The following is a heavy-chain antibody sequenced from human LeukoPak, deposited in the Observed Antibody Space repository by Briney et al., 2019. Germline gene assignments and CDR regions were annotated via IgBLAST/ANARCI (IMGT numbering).Heavy chain of an antibody. CDR2: IYYSGST. CDR1: GGSFSGYY. Sequence: PSETLSLTCAVYGGSFSGYYWGWIRQPPGKGLEWIGYIYYSGSTNYNPSLKSRVTISVDTSKNQFSLKLSSVTAADTAVYYCARGPKRYCSSTSCYRGHGMDVWGQGATVTVSS. V-gene: IGHV4-59*08. D-gene: IGHD2-2*02. J-gene: IGHJ6*02. CDR3: ARGPKRYCSSTSCYRGHGMDV.